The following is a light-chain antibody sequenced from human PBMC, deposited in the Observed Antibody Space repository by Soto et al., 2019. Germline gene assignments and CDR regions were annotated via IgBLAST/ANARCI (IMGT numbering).Light chain of an antibody. CDR1: QSVSSSY. V-gene: IGKV3-20*01. J-gene: IGKJ1*01. CDR2: GAS. CDR3: QQYSSSPWT. Sequence: EIVLTQSPGTLSLSPGERATLSCRASQSVSSSYLAWYQQKPGQAPRLLIYGASSRATGIPDRFSGSGSGTDFTRTISRLEPEDFAMYYCQQYSSSPWTFGQGTKVDIK.